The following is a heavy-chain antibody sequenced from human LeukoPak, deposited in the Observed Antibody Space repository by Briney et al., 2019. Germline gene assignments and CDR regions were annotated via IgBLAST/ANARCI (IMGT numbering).Heavy chain of an antibody. J-gene: IGHJ4*02. CDR1: GFTFSSSA. V-gene: IGHV3-23*01. CDR3: AKDAAVLTSGIAASSHEY. Sequence: GGSLRLSCAASGFTFSSSAMSWVRQAPGKGLEWVSSITGSGGGTYYADAVRGRFTISRDNSKNTLYLQMISLRAEDTAVYYCAKDAAVLTSGIAASSHEYWGQGTLVTVSS. D-gene: IGHD6-25*01. CDR2: ITGSGGGT.